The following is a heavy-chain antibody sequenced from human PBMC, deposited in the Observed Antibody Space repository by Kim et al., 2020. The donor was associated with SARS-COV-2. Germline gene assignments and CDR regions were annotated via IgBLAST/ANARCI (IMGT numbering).Heavy chain of an antibody. J-gene: IGHJ6*02. CDR2: IYPGDSDT. V-gene: IGHV5-51*01. Sequence: GESLKISCKGSGYSFTSYWIGWVRQMPGKGLEWMGIIYPGDSDTRYSPSFQGQVTISADKSISTAYLQWSSLKASDTAMYYCARHLEGKMEYYYGMDVWGQGTTVTVSS. CDR3: ARHLEGKMEYYYGMDV. CDR1: GYSFTSYW. D-gene: IGHD3-3*01.